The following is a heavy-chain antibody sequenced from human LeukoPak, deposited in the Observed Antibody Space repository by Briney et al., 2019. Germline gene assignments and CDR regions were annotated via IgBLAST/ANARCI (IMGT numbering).Heavy chain of an antibody. D-gene: IGHD6-19*01. Sequence: GGSLRLPCAASGFTFSTYAMNWVRQAPGKGLEWVSSISESGSNTDYADSVKGRFTISRDNSKNTLYLQMNSLRADDTAIYYCARQWLVNGWGQGTLVTVSS. CDR3: ARQWLVNG. V-gene: IGHV3-23*01. J-gene: IGHJ4*02. CDR2: ISESGSNT. CDR1: GFTFSTYA.